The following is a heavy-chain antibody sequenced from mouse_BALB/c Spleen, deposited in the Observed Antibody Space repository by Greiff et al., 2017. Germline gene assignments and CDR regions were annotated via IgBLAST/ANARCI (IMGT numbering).Heavy chain of an antibody. CDR2: ISSGGST. CDR3: ALYGYDGAY. CDR1: GFTFSSYA. D-gene: IGHD2-2*01. J-gene: IGHJ3*01. Sequence: DVKLVESGGGLVKPGGSLKLSCAASGFTFSSYAMSWVRQTPEKRLEWVASISSGGSTYYPDSVKGRFTISRDNARNILYLQMSSLRSEDTAMYYCALYGYDGAYWGQGTLVTVSA. V-gene: IGHV5-6-5*01.